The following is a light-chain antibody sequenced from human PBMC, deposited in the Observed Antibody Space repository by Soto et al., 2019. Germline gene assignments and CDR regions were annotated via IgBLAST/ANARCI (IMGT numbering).Light chain of an antibody. Sequence: SGLTQPPSASGSPGRSVTISCIGTKNDVGFYDFVSWYQHHPGKAPRLIIYEVVQRPSGVPDRFSGSKSGNTASLTVSGLQAADEADYFCKSYAGSNTYVFGSGTKVTVL. J-gene: IGLJ1*01. CDR2: EVV. V-gene: IGLV2-8*01. CDR1: KNDVGFYDF. CDR3: KSYAGSNTYV.